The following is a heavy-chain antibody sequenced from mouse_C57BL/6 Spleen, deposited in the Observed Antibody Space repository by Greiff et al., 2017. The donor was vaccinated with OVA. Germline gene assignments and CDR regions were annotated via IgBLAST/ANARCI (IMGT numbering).Heavy chain of an antibody. CDR2: INPNNGGT. CDR1: GYTFTDYY. Sequence: VQLQQSGPELVKPGASVKISCKASGYTFTDYYMNWVKQSHGKSLEWIGDINPNNGGTSYNQKFKGKATLTVDKSSSTAYMELRSLTSEDSAVYYCARWYYGSSYGSYFDYWGQGTTLTVSS. V-gene: IGHV1-26*01. CDR3: ARWYYGSSYGSYFDY. J-gene: IGHJ2*01. D-gene: IGHD1-1*01.